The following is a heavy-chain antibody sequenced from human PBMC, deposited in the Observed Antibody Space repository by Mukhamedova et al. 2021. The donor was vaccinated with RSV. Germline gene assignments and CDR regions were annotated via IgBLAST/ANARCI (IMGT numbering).Heavy chain of an antibody. CDR2: IRSKAYGGTT. J-gene: IGHJ2*01. Sequence: GLEWVGFIRSKAYGGTTEYAASVKGRFTISRDDSKSIAYLQMNSLKTEDTAVYYCTGGLVPAAIAAYWYFDLWGRGTLVTVSS. V-gene: IGHV3-49*02. CDR3: TGGLVPAAIAAYWYFDL. D-gene: IGHD2-2*01.